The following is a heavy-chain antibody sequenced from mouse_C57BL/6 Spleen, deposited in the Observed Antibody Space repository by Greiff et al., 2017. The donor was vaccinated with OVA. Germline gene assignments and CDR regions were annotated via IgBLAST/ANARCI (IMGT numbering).Heavy chain of an antibody. J-gene: IGHJ1*03. CDR1: GYTFTSYW. Sequence: QVQLKQPGAELVKPGASVKLSCKASGYTFTSYWMHWVKQRPGQGLEWIGMIHPNSGSTNYNEKFKSKATLTVDKSSSTAYMQLSSLTSEDSAVYYCARKGIYYDYDDWYFDVWGTGTTVTVSS. CDR2: IHPNSGST. V-gene: IGHV1-64*01. D-gene: IGHD2-4*01. CDR3: ARKGIYYDYDDWYFDV.